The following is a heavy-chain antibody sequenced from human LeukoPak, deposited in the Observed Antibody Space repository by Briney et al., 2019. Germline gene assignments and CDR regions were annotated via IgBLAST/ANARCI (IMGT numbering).Heavy chain of an antibody. CDR1: GFTFNSYW. J-gene: IGHJ4*02. CDR3: ARGNFYSGSGSSPLDY. D-gene: IGHD3-10*01. V-gene: IGHV3-74*01. CDR2: INSDGSST. Sequence: GGSLRLSCAASGFTFNSYWMHWVRQAPGKGLVWVSRINSDGSSTNYVDSVKGRFTISRDNAKNTLFLQMNSLRAEDAAIYYCARGNFYSGSGSSPLDYWGLGTLVTVSS.